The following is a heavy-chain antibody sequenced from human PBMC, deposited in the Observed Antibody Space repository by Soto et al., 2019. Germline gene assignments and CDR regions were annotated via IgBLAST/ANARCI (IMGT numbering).Heavy chain of an antibody. CDR3: STLSGVIRDAFDF. J-gene: IGHJ3*01. CDR2: IYDSGRT. Sequence: SETLSLTCTVSGASIGSGSYYWSWIRQYPGEGLVWIGHIYDSGRTYYNPSLESRVSISIDTSKNEFSLTLTSVTAADTAVYYSSTLSGVIRDAFDFWGLGTLVTVSS. D-gene: IGHD2-15*01. V-gene: IGHV4-31*06. CDR1: GASIGSGSYY.